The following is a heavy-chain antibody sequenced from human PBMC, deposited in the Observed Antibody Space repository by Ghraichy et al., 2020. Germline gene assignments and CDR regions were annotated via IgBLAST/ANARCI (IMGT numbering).Heavy chain of an antibody. CDR1: GYTFTSYD. CDR2: MNPNSGNT. CDR3: ARLSLTGYYKVVDY. D-gene: IGHD3-9*01. J-gene: IGHJ4*02. V-gene: IGHV1-8*01. Sequence: ASVKVSCKASGYTFTSYDINWVRQATGQGLEWMGWMNPNSGNTGYAQKFQGRVTMTRNTSISTAYMELSSLRSEDTAVYYCARLSLTGYYKVVDYWGQGTLVTVSS.